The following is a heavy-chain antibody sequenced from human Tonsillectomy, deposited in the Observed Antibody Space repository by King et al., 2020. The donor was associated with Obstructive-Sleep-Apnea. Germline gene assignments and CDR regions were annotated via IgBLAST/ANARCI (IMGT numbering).Heavy chain of an antibody. V-gene: IGHV3-72*01. Sequence: VQLVESGGGLVQPGGSLTLSCVASGFTFSDHYMDWLRQAPGKGREWVGRIRKKVNSYTTEYAASVKGRFIISRDDLQRSLYLQMKSLKSDDTATYHCARVFGGAHYGMDVWGQGTSVTVSS. CDR3: ARVFGGAHYGMDV. CDR1: GFTFSDHY. D-gene: IGHD3-16*01. J-gene: IGHJ6*02. CDR2: IRKKVNSYTT.